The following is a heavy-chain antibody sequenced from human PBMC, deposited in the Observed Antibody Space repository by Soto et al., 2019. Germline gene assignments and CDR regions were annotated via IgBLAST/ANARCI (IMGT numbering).Heavy chain of an antibody. D-gene: IGHD1-1*01. CDR3: AHSSGRKGAFDY. CDR2: IYWNDDK. CDR1: GFSLTTSGVT. Sequence: QITLKESGPTLVKPTQTLTLTCTLSGFSLTTSGVTVGWIRQPPGKALEWLALIYWNDDKRYSPSLKSRLTITKDTSKNQVVRTMTNMDPVDTATYFCAHSSGRKGAFDYWGQGTLVTVSS. J-gene: IGHJ4*02. V-gene: IGHV2-5*01.